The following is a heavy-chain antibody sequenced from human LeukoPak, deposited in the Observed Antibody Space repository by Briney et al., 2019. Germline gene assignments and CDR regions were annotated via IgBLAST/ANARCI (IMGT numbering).Heavy chain of an antibody. D-gene: IGHD3-9*01. V-gene: IGHV4-4*07. CDR1: GGSISSYY. Sequence: SETLSLTCTVSGGSISSYYWSWIRQPAGKGLEWIGRIYTSGSTNYNPSPKSRVTMSVDTSKNQFSLKLSSVTAADTAVYYCARDWHYDILTGYVHYYGMDVWGQGTTVTVSS. CDR2: IYTSGST. J-gene: IGHJ6*02. CDR3: ARDWHYDILTGYVHYYGMDV.